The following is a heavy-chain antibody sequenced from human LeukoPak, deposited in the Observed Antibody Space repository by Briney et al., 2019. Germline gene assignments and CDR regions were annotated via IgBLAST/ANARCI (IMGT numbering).Heavy chain of an antibody. Sequence: TGGSLRLSCAASGFNFSTYGMHWVRQAPGKGLELVAVIWYDGRSKYYADSVKGRFTISRDNSKNTLHMEMNSLRAEDTAVYYCARGLRYFDWSQNWFDPWGQGTLVTVSS. CDR2: IWYDGRSK. D-gene: IGHD3-9*01. V-gene: IGHV3-33*01. J-gene: IGHJ5*02. CDR1: GFNFSTYG. CDR3: ARGLRYFDWSQNWFDP.